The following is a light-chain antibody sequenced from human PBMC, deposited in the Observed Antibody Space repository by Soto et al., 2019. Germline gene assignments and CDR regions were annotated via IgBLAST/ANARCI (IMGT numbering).Light chain of an antibody. CDR2: DVT. CDR3: CSYVGSYTYD. V-gene: IGLV2-11*01. CDR1: SSDVGGHNF. Sequence: QSVLTQPRSVSGSPGQSVTISCTGTSSDVGGHNFVSWYQQHPGKAPQLMIYDVTKRPSGVPDRFSGSKSGNTASLTISGLQAEDEADYYCCSYVGSYTYDFGTGTKVTVL. J-gene: IGLJ1*01.